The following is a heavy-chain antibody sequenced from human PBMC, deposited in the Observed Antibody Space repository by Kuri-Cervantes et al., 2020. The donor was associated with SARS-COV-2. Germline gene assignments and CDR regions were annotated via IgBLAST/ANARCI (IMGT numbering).Heavy chain of an antibody. Sequence: SVKVSCKASGYTFTGYYMRWVRQAPGQGLEWMGWINPNSGGTNYAQKFQGWVTMTRDTSISTVYMELSRLRSDDTAVYYCARSTPFWRLVVISQGGAFDIWGQGTMVTVSS. CDR3: ARSTPFWRLVVISQGGAFDI. V-gene: IGHV1-2*04. J-gene: IGHJ3*02. CDR1: GYTFTGYY. D-gene: IGHD3-22*01. CDR2: INPNSGGT.